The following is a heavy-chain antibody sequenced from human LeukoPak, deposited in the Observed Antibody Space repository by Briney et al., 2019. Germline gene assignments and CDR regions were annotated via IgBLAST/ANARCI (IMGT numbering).Heavy chain of an antibody. CDR2: ISYDGSNK. CDR3: ARDSAPGSYVAWNAFDI. V-gene: IGHV3-30*03. Sequence: GGSLRLSCAASGFTFSSYGMHWVRQAPGKGLEWVAVISYDGSNKYYADSVKGRFTISRDNSKNTLYLQMNSLRSDDTAVYYCARDSAPGSYVAWNAFDIWGQGTKVTVSS. J-gene: IGHJ3*02. D-gene: IGHD1-26*01. CDR1: GFTFSSYG.